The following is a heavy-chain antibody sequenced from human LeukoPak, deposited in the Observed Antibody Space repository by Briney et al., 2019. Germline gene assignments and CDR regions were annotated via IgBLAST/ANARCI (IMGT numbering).Heavy chain of an antibody. Sequence: GGSMRLSCAVSGITLSNYGMSWVRQAPGKGLEWVAGIGDTGGSTNYADSVKGRFTISRDNPKNTLYLQMNSLRAEDTAVYFCAKRGVVIRVILVGFHKQAYYFDSWGQGALVTVSS. D-gene: IGHD3-22*01. CDR2: IGDTGGST. J-gene: IGHJ4*02. CDR1: GITLSNYG. V-gene: IGHV3-23*01. CDR3: AKRGVVIRVILVGFHKQAYYFDS.